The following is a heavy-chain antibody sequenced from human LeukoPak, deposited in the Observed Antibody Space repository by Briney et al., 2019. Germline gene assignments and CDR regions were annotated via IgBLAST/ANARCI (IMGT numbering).Heavy chain of an antibody. CDR2: IYTSGST. V-gene: IGHV4-4*07. J-gene: IGHJ4*02. D-gene: IGHD4-17*01. CDR1: GGSISSYY. CDR3: VRRARYGDYPFDY. Sequence: SEALSLTCTVSGGSISSYYWSWIRQPAGKGLEWIGRIYTSGSTNYNPSLKSRVTMSVDTSKNQFSLKLSSVTAAGTAVYYCVRRARYGDYPFDYWGQGTLVTVSS.